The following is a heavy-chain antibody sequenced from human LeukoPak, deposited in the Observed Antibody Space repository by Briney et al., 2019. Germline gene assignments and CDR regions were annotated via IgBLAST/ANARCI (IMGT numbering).Heavy chain of an antibody. D-gene: IGHD3-3*01. V-gene: IGHV4-59*01. J-gene: IGHJ4*02. CDR2: IYYSGST. Sequence: PSETLSLTCTVSGGSISSYYWSWIRQPPGKGLEWIGYIYYSGSTNYNPSLKSRATISVDTSKNQFSLKLSSVTAADTAVYYCARASVFGVVTPFDYWGQGTLVTVSS. CDR1: GGSISSYY. CDR3: ARASVFGVVTPFDY.